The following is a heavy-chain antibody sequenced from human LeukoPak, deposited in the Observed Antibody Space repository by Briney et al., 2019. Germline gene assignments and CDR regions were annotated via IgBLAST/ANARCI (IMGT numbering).Heavy chain of an antibody. Sequence: GESLKISCKGSGYSFTSYWIGWVRQMPGKGLEWMGIIYPGDSDTRYSPSFQGQVTISADKSISTAYLQRSSLKASDTAMYYCARSGDSSGYWVWFDPWGQGTLVTVSS. CDR1: GYSFTSYW. V-gene: IGHV5-51*01. J-gene: IGHJ5*02. CDR2: IYPGDSDT. D-gene: IGHD3-22*01. CDR3: ARSGDSSGYWVWFDP.